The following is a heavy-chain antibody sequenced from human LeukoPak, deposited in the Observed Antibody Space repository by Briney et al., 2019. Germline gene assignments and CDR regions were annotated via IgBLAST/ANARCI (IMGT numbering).Heavy chain of an antibody. D-gene: IGHD5-24*01. V-gene: IGHV3-9*01. CDR3: AKAQDDYLDY. Sequence: GGSLRLSCAASGFTFDDYAMHWVRQAPGKGLEWVSGISWNSGSIGYADSVKGRFTISRDNAKSSLYLQMNSLRAEDTALYYCAKAQDDYLDYWGQGTLFTVS. CDR2: ISWNSGSI. J-gene: IGHJ4*02. CDR1: GFTFDDYA.